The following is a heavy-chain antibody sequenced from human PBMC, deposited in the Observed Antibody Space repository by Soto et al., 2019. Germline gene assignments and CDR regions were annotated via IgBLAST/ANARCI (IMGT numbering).Heavy chain of an antibody. CDR1: GVSISSSSYF. Sequence: QLQLQEAGPGLVKPSGTLSLTCTVSGVSISSSSYFWAWIRQPPGKGLEWIGTISYSGSTYYNSSLKSRVTLSLDTSKNQFSLRLSSVTAPDTAVYFCARLPRIHLYFDSWGRGTPVTVSS. D-gene: IGHD5-18*01. CDR3: ARLPRIHLYFDS. CDR2: ISYSGST. J-gene: IGHJ4*02. V-gene: IGHV4-39*01.